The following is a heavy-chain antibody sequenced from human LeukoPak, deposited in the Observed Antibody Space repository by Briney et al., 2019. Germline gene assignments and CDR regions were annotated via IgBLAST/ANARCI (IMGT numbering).Heavy chain of an antibody. J-gene: IGHJ4*02. CDR3: ARAANYYGSGSSDY. CDR1: GKTLTELS. CDR2: IIPILGIA. Sequence: ASVKVSCKVSGKTLTELSMHWVRQAPGQGLEWMGRIIPILGIANYAQKFQGRVTITADKSTSTAYMELSSLRSEDTAVYYCARAANYYGSGSSDYWGQGTLVTVSS. D-gene: IGHD3-10*01. V-gene: IGHV1-69*04.